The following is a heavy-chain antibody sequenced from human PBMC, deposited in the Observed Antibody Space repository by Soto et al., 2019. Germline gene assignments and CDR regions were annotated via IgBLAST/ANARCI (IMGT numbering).Heavy chain of an antibody. Sequence: EVQLLESGGGLVQPGGSLRLSCAASGFTFDSYGMSWVRQAPGKGLEWVSGISYSGGNVYYADSVKGRFTISRDNSKNTLFLQMNNLRAEDTAVYYCATFVCCTTTTCYGREGAYWGQGTLVTVSS. CDR2: ISYSGGNV. D-gene: IGHD2-2*01. V-gene: IGHV3-23*01. CDR3: ATFVCCTTTTCYGREGAY. CDR1: GFTFDSYG. J-gene: IGHJ4*02.